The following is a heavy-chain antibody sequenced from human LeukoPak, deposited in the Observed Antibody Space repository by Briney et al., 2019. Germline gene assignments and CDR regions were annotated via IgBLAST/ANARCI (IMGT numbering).Heavy chain of an antibody. J-gene: IGHJ4*02. Sequence: GASVKVSCKASGYSFTHYSIHWVRQTPGQGLEWMGIINPSGGSTDYAQKFQGRLTMTRDMSTNTVYMQLSGLRSEDTAVYYCARDGAQELRYWGQGTLVTVSS. CDR2: INPSGGST. CDR3: ARDGAQELRY. D-gene: IGHD1-7*01. V-gene: IGHV1-46*01. CDR1: GYSFTHYS.